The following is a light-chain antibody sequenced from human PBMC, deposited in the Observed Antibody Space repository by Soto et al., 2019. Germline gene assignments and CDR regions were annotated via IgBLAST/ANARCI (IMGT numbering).Light chain of an antibody. Sequence: DIPMTQSPSSVSASVGDSVTITCRASQGISYWLAWYQQKPGKAPKLLIYAASTLRSGVPSRFRGSGSGTDFTFTITSLQPEDFATYYCQQANSFPYTFGQGTKLEIK. CDR2: AAS. J-gene: IGKJ2*01. CDR1: QGISYW. CDR3: QQANSFPYT. V-gene: IGKV1-12*01.